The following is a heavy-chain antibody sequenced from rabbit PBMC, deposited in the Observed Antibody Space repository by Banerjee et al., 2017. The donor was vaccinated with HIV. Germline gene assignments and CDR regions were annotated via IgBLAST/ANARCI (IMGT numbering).Heavy chain of an antibody. J-gene: IGHJ4*01. D-gene: IGHD4-2*01. Sequence: EESGGDLVKPEGSLTLTCKASGFDLSNYYWICWVRQAPGKGLEWIGCIYTGDGNTYYASWVNGRFSISKTSSTTVTLQMTTLTAADTATYFCARSYAGYADTSLNLWGPGTLVTVS. CDR1: GFDLSNYYW. CDR2: IYTGDGNT. CDR3: ARSYAGYADTSLNL. V-gene: IGHV1S45*01.